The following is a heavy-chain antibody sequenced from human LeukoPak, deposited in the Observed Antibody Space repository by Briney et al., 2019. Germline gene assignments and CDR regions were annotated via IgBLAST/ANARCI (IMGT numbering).Heavy chain of an antibody. CDR2: IYYSGST. CDR3: ARDVTAAFDY. Sequence: SETLSLTCTVSGDSISSSSYYWGWIRQPPGRGLEWIGSIYYSGSTYYNPSLKSRVTISVDTSKNQFSLKLSSVTAADTAVYYCARDVTAAFDYWGQGTLVTVSS. D-gene: IGHD6-13*01. V-gene: IGHV4-39*07. J-gene: IGHJ4*02. CDR1: GDSISSSSYY.